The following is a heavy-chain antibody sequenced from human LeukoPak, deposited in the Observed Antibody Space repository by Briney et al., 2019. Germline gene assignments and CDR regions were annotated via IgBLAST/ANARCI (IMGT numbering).Heavy chain of an antibody. D-gene: IGHD6-19*01. V-gene: IGHV3-64*01. CDR3: ASISSGWYR. CDR2: ISSNGGST. Sequence: GGSLRLSCAASGFTFSSYAMHWVRQAPGKGLEYVSAISSNGGSTYYANSVKGRFTISRDNSKNTPYLQMGSLRAEDMAVYYCASISSGWYRWGQGTLVTVSS. J-gene: IGHJ4*02. CDR1: GFTFSSYA.